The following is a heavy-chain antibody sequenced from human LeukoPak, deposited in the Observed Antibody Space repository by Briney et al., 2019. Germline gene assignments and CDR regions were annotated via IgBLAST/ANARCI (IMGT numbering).Heavy chain of an antibody. CDR3: ARDRRGYSGYDSADY. V-gene: IGHV3-30*04. D-gene: IGHD5-12*01. CDR2: ISYDGSNK. Sequence: PGGSLRLSCAASGFTFSSYAMHWVRQAPGKGLEWVAVISYDGSNKYYADSVKGRFTISRDNSKNTLYLQMNSLRAEDTAVYYCARDRRGYSGYDSADYWGQGTLVTVSS. CDR1: GFTFSSYA. J-gene: IGHJ4*02.